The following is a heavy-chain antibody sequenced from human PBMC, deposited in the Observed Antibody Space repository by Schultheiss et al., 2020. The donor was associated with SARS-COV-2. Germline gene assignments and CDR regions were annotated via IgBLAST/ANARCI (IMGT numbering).Heavy chain of an antibody. V-gene: IGHV3-48*03. J-gene: IGHJ4*02. Sequence: GGSLRLSCVASGFTFSSYEMNWVRQAPGKGLEWVSYISSSGSIIYYADSVKGRFTISRDNAKNSLCLQMHSLRAEDTAVYYCAKTGWEYQLLIDYWGQGALVTVSS. CDR3: AKTGWEYQLLIDY. CDR1: GFTFSSYE. D-gene: IGHD2-2*01. CDR2: ISSSGSII.